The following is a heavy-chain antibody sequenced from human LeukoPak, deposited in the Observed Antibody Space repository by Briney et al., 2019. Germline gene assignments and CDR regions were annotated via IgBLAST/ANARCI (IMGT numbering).Heavy chain of an antibody. J-gene: IGHJ4*02. CDR1: GFTFSDYY. CDR3: ARGSHIVGATGDY. Sequence: AGGSLRLSCAASGFTFSDYYMSWNRQAPGKGLEWVPYISSSGSTIYYADSVKGRFTISRDNAKNSLYLQMNSLRAEDTAVYYCARGSHIVGATGDYWGQGTLVTVSS. CDR2: ISSSGSTI. D-gene: IGHD1-26*01. V-gene: IGHV3-11*01.